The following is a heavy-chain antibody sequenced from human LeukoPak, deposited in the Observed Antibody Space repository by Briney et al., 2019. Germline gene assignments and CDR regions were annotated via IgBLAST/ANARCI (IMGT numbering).Heavy chain of an antibody. J-gene: IGHJ4*02. CDR1: GDSISTYQ. Sequence: KPSETVSLTCTVSGDSISTYQWSWIRQPPGKGLEWIGYISYSGGTMYSPSLRSRVTISIDTSKNQFSLKLSSVTAADTAVYYCARVGRGDHTWGSYSFDYWGQGALVTVSS. D-gene: IGHD3-16*01. CDR3: ARVGRGDHTWGSYSFDY. V-gene: IGHV4-59*01. CDR2: ISYSGGT.